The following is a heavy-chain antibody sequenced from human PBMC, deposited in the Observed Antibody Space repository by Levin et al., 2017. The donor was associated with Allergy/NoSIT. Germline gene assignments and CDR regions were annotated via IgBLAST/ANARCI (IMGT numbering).Heavy chain of an antibody. CDR3: ARVAGYSYGYYFDY. CDR2: IYLSGST. CDR1: GGSIRRCGYS. Sequence: SETLSLTCAVSGGSIRRCGYSWRCLRPPPGKCLEWIGNIYLSGSTYYNPSLKSRVTISVDRSKNQFSLNLSSVTAADTAVYYCARVAGYSYGYYFDYWGQGTLVTVSS. J-gene: IGHJ4*02. D-gene: IGHD5-18*01. V-gene: IGHV4-30-2*01.